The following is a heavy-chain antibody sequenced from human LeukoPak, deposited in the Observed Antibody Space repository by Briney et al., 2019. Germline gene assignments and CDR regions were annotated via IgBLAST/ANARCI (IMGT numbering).Heavy chain of an antibody. D-gene: IGHD3-22*01. CDR1: GFTFSSYW. J-gene: IGHJ4*02. CDR2: INSDGSST. CDR3: ARVPSYYYDSSGYYYVEGYYFDY. V-gene: IGHV3-74*01. Sequence: HPRRSLRLSCAASGFTFSSYWMHWVRQAPGKGLVWVSRINSDGSSTSYADSVKGRFTISRDNAKNTLYLQMNSLRAEDTAVNYCARVPSYYYDSSGYYYVEGYYFDYWGQRTLVTVSS.